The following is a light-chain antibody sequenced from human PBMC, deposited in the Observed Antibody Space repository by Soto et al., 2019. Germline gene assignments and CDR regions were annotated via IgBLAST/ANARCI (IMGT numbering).Light chain of an antibody. J-gene: IGKJ4*01. CDR3: QQYDNWPPLT. Sequence: EIVMTQSPAPLSVSPGEIATLSCRASQSVSSNLAWYQQKPGQAPRLLIYDASTRATGIPARFSGRGSGTEFTLTISSLQSEDFAVYYCQQYDNWPPLTFGGGTKVEIK. CDR2: DAS. CDR1: QSVSSN. V-gene: IGKV3D-15*01.